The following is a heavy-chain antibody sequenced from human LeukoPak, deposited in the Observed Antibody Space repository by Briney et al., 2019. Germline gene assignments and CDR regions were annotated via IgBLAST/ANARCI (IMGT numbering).Heavy chain of an antibody. D-gene: IGHD6-19*01. J-gene: IGHJ6*02. Sequence: ASVKVSCKASGYTFTSYDINWVRQATGQGLEWMGWMNPNSGNTGYAQKFQGRVTMTRNTSISTAYMELSSLRSEDTAVYYCARGWSESSGWYGYYYYYGMDVWGQGTTVTVSS. CDR2: MNPNSGNT. V-gene: IGHV1-8*01. CDR3: ARGWSESSGWYGYYYYYGMDV. CDR1: GYTFTSYD.